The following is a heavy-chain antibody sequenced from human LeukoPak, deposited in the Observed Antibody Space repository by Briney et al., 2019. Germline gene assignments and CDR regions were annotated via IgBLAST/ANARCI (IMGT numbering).Heavy chain of an antibody. J-gene: IGHJ5*02. D-gene: IGHD2-15*01. CDR3: ATERRCSAGGCNHLIEA. V-gene: IGHV4-38-2*02. CDR2: SNHGGTT. Sequence: SETLSLTCTASGYSIRTVYYWGWIRQPAGKGLEWNGSSNHGGTTYYNPSLKSRVTISVDMSKSQLSLDLYSVTAADTAVYFCATERRCSAGGCNHLIEAWGQGTLVTVSS. CDR1: GYSIRTVYY.